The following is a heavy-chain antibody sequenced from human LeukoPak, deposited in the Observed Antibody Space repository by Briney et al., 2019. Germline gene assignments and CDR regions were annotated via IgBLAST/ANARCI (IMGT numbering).Heavy chain of an antibody. V-gene: IGHV4-59*01. CDR3: ARDYSSGYYFDAFDI. J-gene: IGHJ3*02. D-gene: IGHD3-22*01. CDR2: IYYSGST. Sequence: SETLSLTCTVSGGSISSYYWSWIRQPPGKVLEWIGYIYYSGSTNYNPSLKSRVTISVDTSKNQFSLKLSSVTAADTAVYYCARDYSSGYYFDAFDIWGQGTMVTVSS. CDR1: GGSISSYY.